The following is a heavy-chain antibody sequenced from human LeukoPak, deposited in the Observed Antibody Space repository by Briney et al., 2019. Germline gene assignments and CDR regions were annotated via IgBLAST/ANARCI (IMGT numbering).Heavy chain of an antibody. CDR3: ARADYYYDSSGYLDAFDI. CDR2: IYTSGST. D-gene: IGHD3-22*01. J-gene: IGHJ3*02. CDR1: GGSISGYY. Sequence: SETLSLTCTVSGGSISGYYWVWIWQPPGKGLEWIGRIYTSGSTNYNPSLKSRVTMSVDTSKNQFSLKLSSVTAADTAVYYCARADYYYDSSGYLDAFDIWGQGTMVTVSS. V-gene: IGHV4-4*07.